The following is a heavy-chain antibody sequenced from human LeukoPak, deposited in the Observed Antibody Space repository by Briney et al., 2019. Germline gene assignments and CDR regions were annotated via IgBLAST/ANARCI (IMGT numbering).Heavy chain of an antibody. D-gene: IGHD3-22*01. CDR1: GFTFSSYA. CDR3: AELTVVITQPIDY. CDR2: ISGSGGST. Sequence: GGSLRLSCAASGFTFSSYAMSWVRQAPGKGLEWVSAISGSGGSTYYADSVKGRFTISRDNSKNTLYLQMNSLRAEDTAVYYCAELTVVITQPIDYWGQGTLVTVSS. J-gene: IGHJ4*02. V-gene: IGHV3-23*01.